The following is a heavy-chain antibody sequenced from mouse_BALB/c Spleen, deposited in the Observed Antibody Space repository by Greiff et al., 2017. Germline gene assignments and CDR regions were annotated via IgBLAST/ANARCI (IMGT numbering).Heavy chain of an antibody. CDR1: GYTFTSYW. Sequence: VQVVESGAELAKPGASVKMSCKASGYTFTSYWMHWVKQRPGQGLEWIGYINPSTGYTEYNQKFKDKATLTADKSSSTAYMQLSSLTSEDSAVYYCARSGYAMDYWGQGTSVTVSA. D-gene: IGHD1-3*01. CDR2: INPSTGYT. V-gene: IGHV1-7*01. J-gene: IGHJ4*01. CDR3: ARSGYAMDY.